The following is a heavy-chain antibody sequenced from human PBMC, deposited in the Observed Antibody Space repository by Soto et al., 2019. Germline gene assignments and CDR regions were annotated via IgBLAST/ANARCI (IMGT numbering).Heavy chain of an antibody. CDR1: GFTFSNYG. J-gene: IGHJ5*02. Sequence: LRLSCAASGFTFSNYGMHWVRQAPGKGLEWVAVLRDDADDTYYADSVKGRFTISRDNSKNTLYLQMRSLRAEDTAVYYCARPYSSNSNWFDPWGQGTLVTVSS. V-gene: IGHV3-33*01. CDR3: ARPYSSNSNWFDP. D-gene: IGHD6-19*01. CDR2: LRDDADDT.